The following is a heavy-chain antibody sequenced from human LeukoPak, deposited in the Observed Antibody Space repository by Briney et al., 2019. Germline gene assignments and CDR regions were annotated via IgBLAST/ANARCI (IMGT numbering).Heavy chain of an antibody. V-gene: IGHV5-10-1*01. D-gene: IGHD6-13*01. CDR2: IDPSDSYT. J-gene: IGHJ6*02. Sequence: GEYLQISCKGSGYSFTNYWISWVRQMPGKGLEWMGRIDPSDSYTNYSPSFQGHVTISADKSISTAYLQWSSLKAPDTAMYYCARHLLAAAGPYYGLDVWGQGTTVTVSS. CDR3: ARHLLAAAGPYYGLDV. CDR1: GYSFTNYW.